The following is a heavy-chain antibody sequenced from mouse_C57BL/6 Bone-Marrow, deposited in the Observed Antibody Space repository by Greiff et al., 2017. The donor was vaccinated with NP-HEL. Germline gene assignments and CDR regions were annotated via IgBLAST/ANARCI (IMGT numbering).Heavy chain of an antibody. J-gene: IGHJ4*01. CDR1: GYTFTSYW. V-gene: IGHV1-7*01. CDR3: ARRGDYPNYYAMDY. Sequence: VQLQQSGAELAKPGASVKLSCKASGYTFTSYWMHWVKQRPGQGLEWIGYINPSSGYTKYNQKFKDKATLTADNSSSTDYMQLSSLTYEDSAVYYCARRGDYPNYYAMDYWGQGTSVTVSS. CDR2: INPSSGYT. D-gene: IGHD2-4*01.